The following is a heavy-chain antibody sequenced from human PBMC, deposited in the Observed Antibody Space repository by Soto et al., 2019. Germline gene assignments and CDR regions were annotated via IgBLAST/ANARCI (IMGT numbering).Heavy chain of an antibody. CDR2: IYYSGST. Sequence: SETLSLTCTVSGGSISSYYWSWIRQPPGKGLEWIGYIYYSGSTNYNPSLRSRVTISVDTSKNQFSLKLSSVTAADTAVYYCARDSLLTPIAAAGTYYYYGMDVWGQGTTVTVSS. J-gene: IGHJ6*02. D-gene: IGHD6-13*01. CDR3: ARDSLLTPIAAAGTYYYYGMDV. CDR1: GGSISSYY. V-gene: IGHV4-59*01.